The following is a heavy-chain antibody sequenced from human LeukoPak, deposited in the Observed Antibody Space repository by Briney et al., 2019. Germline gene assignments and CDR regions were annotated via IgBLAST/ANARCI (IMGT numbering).Heavy chain of an antibody. V-gene: IGHV3-30-3*01. Sequence: GRSLRLSCATSGFTFSRYAMHWVRQAPGKGLEWVALISYDANIGSNKYYADSVKGRFTISRDNSKNTLYLQMDNLRVDDTAVYYCARDLSAAYDFWGQGILVTVSS. D-gene: IGHD2-21*01. CDR2: ISYDANIGSNK. CDR3: ARDLSAAYDF. J-gene: IGHJ4*02. CDR1: GFTFSRYA.